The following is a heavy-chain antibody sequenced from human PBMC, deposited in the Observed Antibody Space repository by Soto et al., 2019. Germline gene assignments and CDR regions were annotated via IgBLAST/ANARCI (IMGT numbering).Heavy chain of an antibody. V-gene: IGHV3-21*01. CDR1: GFTFSSYS. CDR2: ISSSSSYI. CDR3: ARGGSSSTRGWFGP. D-gene: IGHD6-6*01. J-gene: IGHJ5*02. Sequence: EVQLVESGGGLVKPGGSLRLSCAASGFTFSSYSMNWVRQAPGKGLEWVSSISSSSSYIYYADSVKGRFTISRDNAKNSLYLQMNSLRAEDTAVYYCARGGSSSTRGWFGPWGQGTLVTVSS.